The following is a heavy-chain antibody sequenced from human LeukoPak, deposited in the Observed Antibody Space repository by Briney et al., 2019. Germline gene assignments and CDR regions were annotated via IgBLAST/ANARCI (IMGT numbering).Heavy chain of an antibody. CDR2: IGGSGRST. D-gene: IGHD3-22*01. CDR3: ATERCYDTTPYYFDP. CDR1: RFTFNSYA. V-gene: IGHV3-23*01. J-gene: IGHJ4*01. Sequence: PGGSLRLSCAASRFTFNSYAMTWVGQAPAKGLDGVSTIGGSGRSTYYPDSVKRRFTISRDSSKDTRYLQMSSLRAQDTTLYYCATERCYDTTPYYFDPCGQRTLVTVSS.